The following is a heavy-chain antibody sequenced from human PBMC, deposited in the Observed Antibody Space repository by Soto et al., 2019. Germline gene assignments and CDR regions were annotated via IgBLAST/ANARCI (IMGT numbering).Heavy chain of an antibody. D-gene: IGHD2-15*01. J-gene: IGHJ4*02. CDR2: IYPGDSDT. CDR3: AWGYSYLDY. V-gene: IGHV5-51*03. Sequence: EVQLVQSGAQVKKAGESLKISCKGSGYSFSDYWIAWVRQTPGKGLEWMGIIYPGDSDTRYSPSLQGHVSFSADKSISTAYLQWSSLRASDTARYFCAWGYSYLDYWGQGTLVAVSS. CDR1: GYSFSDYW.